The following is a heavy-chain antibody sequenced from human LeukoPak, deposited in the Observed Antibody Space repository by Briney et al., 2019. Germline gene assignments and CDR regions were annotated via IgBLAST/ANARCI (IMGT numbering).Heavy chain of an antibody. J-gene: IGHJ4*02. Sequence: SETLSLTCTVSGVSISSYYWSWIRQPPGKGLEWIGYIYYSGYNNYNPSLKSRVAISVDTSKNQFSLRLSSVTAADTAVYYCARAPYTSGWYIDYWGQGTLVTVSS. V-gene: IGHV4-59*01. CDR1: GVSISSYY. CDR3: ARAPYTSGWYIDY. D-gene: IGHD6-19*01. CDR2: IYYSGYN.